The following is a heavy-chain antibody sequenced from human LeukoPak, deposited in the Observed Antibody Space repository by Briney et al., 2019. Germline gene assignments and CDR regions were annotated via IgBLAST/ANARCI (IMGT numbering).Heavy chain of an antibody. CDR1: GYTFTSYY. CDR2: INPSGGST. CDR3: ARDRLGPTYYYDSSGQGAFDI. J-gene: IGHJ3*02. Sequence: GASVKVSCKASGYTFTSYYMHWVRQAPGQGLEWMGIINPSGGSTSYAQKFQGRVTMTRDMSTSTVYMELSSLRSEDTAVYYCARDRLGPTYYYDSSGQGAFDIWGQGTMVTVSS. D-gene: IGHD3-22*01. V-gene: IGHV1-46*01.